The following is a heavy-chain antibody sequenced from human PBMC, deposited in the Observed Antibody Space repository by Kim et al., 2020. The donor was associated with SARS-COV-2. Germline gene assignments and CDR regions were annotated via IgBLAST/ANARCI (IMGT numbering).Heavy chain of an antibody. J-gene: IGHJ6*02. V-gene: IGHV3-74*01. CDR1: GFTLSSYW. CDR3: TRNYEMDV. Sequence: GGSLRLSCAASGFTLSSYWMYWVRQGPGKGLEWVSRINSDGSNKLYVDSVKGRFTISRDNAENTVYLQMSILRAEDTAIYYCTRNYEMDVWGQGTTVTVSS. CDR2: INSDGSNK.